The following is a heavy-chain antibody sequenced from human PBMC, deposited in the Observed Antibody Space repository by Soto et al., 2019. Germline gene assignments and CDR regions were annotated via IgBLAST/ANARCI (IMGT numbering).Heavy chain of an antibody. CDR1: GVTFSSYA. J-gene: IGHJ4*02. CDR2: IIPIFGTA. CDR3: ARFIAAADNYFDY. D-gene: IGHD6-13*01. V-gene: IGHV1-69*13. Sequence: SVKVSCKASGVTFSSYAISWVRQAPGQGLEWMGGIIPIFGTANYAQKFQGRVTITADESTSTAYMELSSLRSEDTAVYYCARFIAAADNYFDYWGQGTLVTVSS.